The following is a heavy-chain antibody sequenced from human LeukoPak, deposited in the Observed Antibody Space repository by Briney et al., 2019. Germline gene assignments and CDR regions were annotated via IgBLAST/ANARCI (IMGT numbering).Heavy chain of an antibody. V-gene: IGHV3-30*02. CDR2: IRYDGSSK. CDR1: GFTFSRYD. D-gene: IGHD3-9*01. Sequence: GGSLRLSCAASGFTFSRYDMHWVRQAPGKGLEWVAFIRYDGSSKYYADSVKGRVIVSRDNSNNALCLQMNSLRPEDTAVYYCAKDRLGPGYYYGDAFEMWGQGTVVTVSS. J-gene: IGHJ3*02. CDR3: AKDRLGPGYYYGDAFEM.